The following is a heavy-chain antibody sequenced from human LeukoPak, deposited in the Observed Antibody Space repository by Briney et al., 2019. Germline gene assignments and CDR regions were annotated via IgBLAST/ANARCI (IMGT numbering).Heavy chain of an antibody. CDR2: MSSGSRYI. Sequence: GGSLRLSCAASGFTFSSYSMTWVRQSPGKGLEWVSSMSSGSRYIYYADSVRGRFTISRDNAKNSLYLLMNSLRAEDTAVYYCARDRPTGASRLFVVQWGQGTLVTVSS. CDR3: ARDRPTGASRLFVVQ. D-gene: IGHD2-15*01. V-gene: IGHV3-21*01. CDR1: GFTFSSYS. J-gene: IGHJ4*02.